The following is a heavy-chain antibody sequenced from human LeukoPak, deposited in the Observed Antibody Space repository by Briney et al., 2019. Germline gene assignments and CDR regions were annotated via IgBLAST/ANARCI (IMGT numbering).Heavy chain of an antibody. CDR2: INSDGSST. V-gene: IGHV3-74*01. Sequence: GGSLSLSCAASGFTFSSYWMHWVRHAPGKGLVWVSRINSDGSSTSYADSVKGRFTISRDNAKNTLYLQMNSLRAEDTAVYYCAREVTVTTSFIYYMDVWGKGTTVTVSS. CDR1: GFTFSSYW. D-gene: IGHD4-11*01. J-gene: IGHJ6*03. CDR3: AREVTVTTSFIYYMDV.